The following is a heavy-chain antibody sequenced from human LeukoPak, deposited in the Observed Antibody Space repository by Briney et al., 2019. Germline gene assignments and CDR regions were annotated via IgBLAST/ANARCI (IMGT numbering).Heavy chain of an antibody. CDR1: GYTFTGYY. J-gene: IGHJ4*02. CDR2: INPNSGGT. CDR3: ARDSEERGSGSYLIAY. D-gene: IGHD3-10*01. Sequence: ASVKVSCKACGYTFTGYYMHWVRQAPGQGLEWMGWINPNSGGTNYAQKFQGRVTMTRDTSISTAYMELSRLRSDDTAVYYCARDSEERGSGSYLIAYWGQGTLVTVSS. V-gene: IGHV1-2*02.